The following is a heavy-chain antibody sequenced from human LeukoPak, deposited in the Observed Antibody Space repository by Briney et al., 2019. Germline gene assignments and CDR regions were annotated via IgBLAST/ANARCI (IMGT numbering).Heavy chain of an antibody. CDR1: GFMFSSYA. CDR2: ISGSGGSK. CDR3: AKSTGSKTYYFDY. D-gene: IGHD2-8*02. Sequence: EGSLRLSCAASGFMFSSYAMTWVRQAPGKGLEWVSGISGSGGSKYSADSVKGRFTISRDNSKSTLFLQMNSLRAEDTAVYYCAKSTGSKTYYFDYWGQGILVTVFS. J-gene: IGHJ4*02. V-gene: IGHV3-23*01.